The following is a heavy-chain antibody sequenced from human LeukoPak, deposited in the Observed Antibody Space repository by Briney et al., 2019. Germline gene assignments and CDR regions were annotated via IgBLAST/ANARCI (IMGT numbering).Heavy chain of an antibody. J-gene: IGHJ6*03. CDR3: ARSVEGYCSGTSCYYYSYYLDV. CDR2: IYYSGST. D-gene: IGHD2-15*01. CDR1: GGSISSYY. Sequence: YPSETLSLTCTVSGGSISSYYWSWIRQPPGKGLEWIGYIYYSGSTNYNPSLKSRVTISVDTSKNQFSLKLSSVTAADTAVYYCARSVEGYCSGTSCYYYSYYLDVWGKGTTVTVSS. V-gene: IGHV4-59*01.